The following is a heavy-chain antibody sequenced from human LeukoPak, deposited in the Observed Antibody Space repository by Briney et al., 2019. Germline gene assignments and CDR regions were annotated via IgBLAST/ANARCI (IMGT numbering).Heavy chain of an antibody. CDR2: IYYSGST. Sequence: PSETLSLTCTVSGGSISSSNYYWGWIRQPPGKGLEWIGSIYYSGSTYYSPSLKSRVTISVDTSKNQFSLKLSSVTAADTAVYYCARVSRHYYYDSSGPADYWGQGTLVTVSS. CDR1: GGSISSSNYY. CDR3: ARVSRHYYYDSSGPADY. J-gene: IGHJ4*02. V-gene: IGHV4-39*07. D-gene: IGHD3-22*01.